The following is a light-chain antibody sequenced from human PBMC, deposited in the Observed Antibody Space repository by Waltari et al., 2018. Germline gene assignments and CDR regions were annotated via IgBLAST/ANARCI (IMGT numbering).Light chain of an antibody. CDR2: DAS. V-gene: IGKV3-20*01. CDR3: QMYVRLPAT. CDR1: QSVGRS. J-gene: IGKJ1*01. Sequence: EIVLTQSPGTLSLSLGERATLSCRAKQSVGRSLTCYQQRHGQAPRPLIYDASTRATSIPDRFSGGGSGTDFSLTISRLEPEDFAVYYCQMYVRLPATFGQGTKVEI.